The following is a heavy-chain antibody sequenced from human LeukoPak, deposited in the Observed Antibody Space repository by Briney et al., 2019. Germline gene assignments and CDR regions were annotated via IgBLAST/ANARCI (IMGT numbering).Heavy chain of an antibody. V-gene: IGHV1-24*01. D-gene: IGHD3-10*01. Sequence: ASVKVSCKVSGYTLTELSMHWVRQAPGKGLEWMGGFDPEDGETIYAQKFQGRVTMTEDTSTGTAYMELSSLRSEDTAVYYCATWAGYYYGSGSYTPFDYWGQGTLVTVSS. CDR1: GYTLTELS. CDR2: FDPEDGET. CDR3: ATWAGYYYGSGSYTPFDY. J-gene: IGHJ4*02.